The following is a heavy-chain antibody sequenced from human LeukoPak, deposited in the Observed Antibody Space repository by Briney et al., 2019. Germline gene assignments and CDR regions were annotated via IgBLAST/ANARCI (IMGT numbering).Heavy chain of an antibody. CDR2: IKQDGSEK. V-gene: IGHV3-7*03. J-gene: IGHJ4*02. Sequence: GGSLRLSCAASGFTFSSYWKSWVRQAPGKGLEWVANIKQDGSEKYYVDSVKGRFTISRDNSKNTLYLQMNSLRAEDTAVYYCARDLGWGQGTLVTVSS. CDR3: ARDLG. CDR1: GFTFSSYW.